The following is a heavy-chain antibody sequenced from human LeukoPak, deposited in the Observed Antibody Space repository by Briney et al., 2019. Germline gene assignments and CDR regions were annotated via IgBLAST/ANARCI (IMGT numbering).Heavy chain of an antibody. CDR2: IYHSGST. V-gene: IGHV4-39*07. Sequence: SETLSLTCTVSSGSVSVGTYYWGWIRQPPGKGLEWIGSIYHSGSTNYNPSLKSRVTISVDTSKNQFSLKLSSVTAADTAVYYCARGPVVVPAAMRVRWFDPWGQGTLVTVSS. J-gene: IGHJ5*02. CDR3: ARGPVVVPAAMRVRWFDP. D-gene: IGHD2-2*01. CDR1: SGSVSVGTYY.